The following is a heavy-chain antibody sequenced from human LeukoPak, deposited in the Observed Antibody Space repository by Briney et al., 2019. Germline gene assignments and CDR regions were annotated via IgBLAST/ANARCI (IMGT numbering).Heavy chain of an antibody. CDR2: VYYTGYT. D-gene: IGHD3-10*01. CDR3: ARGGEFDVFDI. CDR1: GVSLDAYQ. J-gene: IGHJ3*02. V-gene: IGHV4-59*01. Sequence: SETLSLTCAVSGVSLDAYQWNWVRQPPGKGLEWIGYVYYTGYTNYKPSLQGRVAISIDTSNNQFSLKLTSVTPADTATYYCARGGEFDVFDIWGQGRAVTGSS.